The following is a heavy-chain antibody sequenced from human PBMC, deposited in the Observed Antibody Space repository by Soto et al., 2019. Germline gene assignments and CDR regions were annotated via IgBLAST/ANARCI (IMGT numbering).Heavy chain of an antibody. Sequence: GGSLRLSCAASGFTFSSAWMHWVRQAPGKGLVWVSHIKSDGSGTSYADSVKGRFSISRDNAENTLYLQMNSLRAEDTAVYYCARAAAFNYGGNSGFVYWGQETLLTVSS. D-gene: IGHD4-17*01. J-gene: IGHJ4*02. CDR1: GFTFSSAW. V-gene: IGHV3-74*01. CDR2: IKSDGSGT. CDR3: ARAAAFNYGGNSGFVY.